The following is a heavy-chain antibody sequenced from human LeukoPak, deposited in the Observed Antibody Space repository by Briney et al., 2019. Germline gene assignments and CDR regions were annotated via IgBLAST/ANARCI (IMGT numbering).Heavy chain of an antibody. Sequence: SETLSLTCAINGGSFSDYYWSWIRQPPGKGLEWIGEINHSGSTNYNSSLKSRVTISVDTSKNQFSLKLSSVTAADTAVYYCAREGYSSSWYYFDYWGQGTLVTVSS. D-gene: IGHD6-13*01. CDR2: INHSGST. V-gene: IGHV4-34*01. CDR1: GGSFSDYY. CDR3: AREGYSSSWYYFDY. J-gene: IGHJ4*02.